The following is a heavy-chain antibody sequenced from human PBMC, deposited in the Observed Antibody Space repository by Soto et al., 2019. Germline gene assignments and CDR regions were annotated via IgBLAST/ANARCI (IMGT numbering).Heavy chain of an antibody. V-gene: IGHV4-31*03. J-gene: IGHJ5*02. CDR1: GGSISSGGYY. CDR2: IYYSGST. Sequence: SETLSLTCTVSGGSISSGGYYWSWIRQHPGKGLEWIGYIYYSGSTYYNPSLKSRVTISVDTSKNQFSLKLSSVTAADTAVYYCARENVVGATSGPWFDPWGQGTLVTVSS. D-gene: IGHD1-26*01. CDR3: ARENVVGATSGPWFDP.